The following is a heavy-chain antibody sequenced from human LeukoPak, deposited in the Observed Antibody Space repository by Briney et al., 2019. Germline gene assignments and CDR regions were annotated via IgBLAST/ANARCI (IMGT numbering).Heavy chain of an antibody. CDR2: ISYDGSNK. Sequence: GGSLRLSCAASGFTFDDYAMHWVRQAPGKGLEWVAVISYDGSNKYYADSVKGRFTISRDNSKNTLYLQMNSLRAEDTAVYYCAKDRGRYCSSTSCYLEGYGMDVWGQGTTVTVSS. V-gene: IGHV3-30*18. D-gene: IGHD2-2*01. J-gene: IGHJ6*02. CDR1: GFTFDDYA. CDR3: AKDRGRYCSSTSCYLEGYGMDV.